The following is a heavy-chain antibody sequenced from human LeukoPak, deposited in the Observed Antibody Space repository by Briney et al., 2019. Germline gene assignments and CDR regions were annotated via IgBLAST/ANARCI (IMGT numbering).Heavy chain of an antibody. CDR1: GGSVSSSNW. Sequence: PSETLSLTCGVSGGSVSSSNWWSWVRQPPGKGLEWIGEIYHGVSTNYNPSLKSRVTISVDKSKNQFSLKLTSVTAADTAVYYCARGKIGGGSCLFDYWGQGTRVTVSS. D-gene: IGHD2-15*01. CDR3: ARGKIGGGSCLFDY. V-gene: IGHV4-4*02. CDR2: IYHGVST. J-gene: IGHJ4*02.